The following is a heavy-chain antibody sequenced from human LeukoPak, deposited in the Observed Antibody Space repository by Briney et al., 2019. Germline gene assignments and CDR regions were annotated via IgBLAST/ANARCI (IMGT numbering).Heavy chain of an antibody. D-gene: IGHD1-20*01. CDR3: ARGNWRFDY. V-gene: IGHV4-59*08. Sequence: SETLSLTCTVSGGSISSYYWSWIRQPPGKGLEWIGYIYYSGSTNYNPSLKSRATISVDTSKNQFSLKLSSVTAADTAVYYCARGNWRFDYWGQGTLVTVSS. J-gene: IGHJ4*02. CDR1: GGSISSYY. CDR2: IYYSGST.